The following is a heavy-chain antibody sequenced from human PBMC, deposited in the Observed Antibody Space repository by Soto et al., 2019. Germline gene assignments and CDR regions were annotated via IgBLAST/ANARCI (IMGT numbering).Heavy chain of an antibody. J-gene: IGHJ4*02. V-gene: IGHV3-30-3*01. Sequence: QVQLVESGGGVVQPGRSLRLSCTASGFTFSSYAMHWVRQAPGKGLEWVAVISYDGSNKYYADSVKGRFTISRDNSKNTLYLQMNSLRAEDTAVYYCARVGQQLDRWGAYFDYWGQGTLVTVSS. CDR3: ARVGQQLDRWGAYFDY. CDR2: ISYDGSNK. D-gene: IGHD6-13*01. CDR1: GFTFSSYA.